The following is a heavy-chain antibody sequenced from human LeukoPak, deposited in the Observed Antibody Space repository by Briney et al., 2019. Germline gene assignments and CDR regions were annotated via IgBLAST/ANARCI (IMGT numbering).Heavy chain of an antibody. Sequence: GASVKVSCKASGYTFTSYYMHWVRQAPGQGLEWMGWINPNSGDTNYAQKFQGRVTMTRDTSISTAYMDLSRLRSDDTAVYYCARHRPTGGNTDASRRYFDYWGQGTLVTVSS. CDR3: ARHRPTGGNTDASRRYFDY. D-gene: IGHD2/OR15-2a*01. CDR1: GYTFTSYY. CDR2: INPNSGDT. V-gene: IGHV1-2*02. J-gene: IGHJ4*02.